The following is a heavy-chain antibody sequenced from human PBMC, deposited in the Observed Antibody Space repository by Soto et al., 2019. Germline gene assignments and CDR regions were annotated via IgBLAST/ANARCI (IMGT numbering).Heavy chain of an antibody. CDR1: GGTFSSFA. CDR2: IVPMFAAP. Sequence: QVLLVQSGAEVKKPGSSVRVSCKTSGGTFSSFAISWVRLAPGQGLEWMGVIVPMFAAPTYAQKFQGRVSITGDASTRTAYMELSRLRSDATAVYYCARDRVMRGNACYYGMDVWGQGTTVTVSS. V-gene: IGHV1-69*12. D-gene: IGHD2-21*01. CDR3: ARDRVMRGNACYYGMDV. J-gene: IGHJ6*02.